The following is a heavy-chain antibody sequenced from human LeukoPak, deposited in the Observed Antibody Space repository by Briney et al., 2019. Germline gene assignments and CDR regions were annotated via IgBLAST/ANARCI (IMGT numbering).Heavy chain of an antibody. D-gene: IGHD3-22*01. Sequence: PSETLSLTCSVSDDSITMYYWTWIRQPPGKGLEWIGYIYYSGSTNYNPSLKSRVTISVDTSKNQFSLRLSSVTAADTAVYYCARVTEYMIEDYFDYWGQGTLVTVSS. CDR2: IYYSGST. CDR1: DDSITMYY. V-gene: IGHV4-59*01. CDR3: ARVTEYMIEDYFDY. J-gene: IGHJ4*02.